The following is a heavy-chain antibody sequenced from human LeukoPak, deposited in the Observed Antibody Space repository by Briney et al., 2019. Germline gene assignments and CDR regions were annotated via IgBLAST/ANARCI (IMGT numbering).Heavy chain of an antibody. Sequence: GGSLRLSCAASGFTFSSYEMDWVRQAPGQGLEWVSYISSSGSTIYYADSVKGRFTISRDNAKNSLYLQMNSLRAEDKAVYYCARGRPRLTQDNWFDPWGQGPLVTVSS. V-gene: IGHV3-48*03. CDR2: ISSSGSTI. D-gene: IGHD2-21*02. CDR3: ARGRPRLTQDNWFDP. J-gene: IGHJ5*02. CDR1: GFTFSSYE.